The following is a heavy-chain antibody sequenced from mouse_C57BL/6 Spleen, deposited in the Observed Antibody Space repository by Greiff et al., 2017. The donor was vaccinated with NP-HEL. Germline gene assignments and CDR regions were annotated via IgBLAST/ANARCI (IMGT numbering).Heavy chain of an antibody. CDR3: AREGYGSSYVAMDD. V-gene: IGHV1-61*01. Sequence: QVQLKQPGAELVRPGSSVKLSCKASGYTFTSYWMDWVKQRPGQGLEWIGNIYPSDSDTHYNQKFKDKATLTVDKSSSTAYMQLSSLTSEDSAVYYCAREGYGSSYVAMDDWGQGTSVTVSS. D-gene: IGHD1-1*01. J-gene: IGHJ4*01. CDR2: IYPSDSDT. CDR1: GYTFTSYW.